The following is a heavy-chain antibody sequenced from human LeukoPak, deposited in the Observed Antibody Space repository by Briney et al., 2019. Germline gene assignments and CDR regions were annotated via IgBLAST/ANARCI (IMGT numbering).Heavy chain of an antibody. CDR3: ARQDYGGNSSY. V-gene: IGHV3-21*05. Sequence: GGSLRLSCAASGFTFSSYSMNWVRQAPGKGLEWVSYISSSSSPIYYADSVKGRFTISRDNAKNSLYLQMNSLRAEDTAVYYCARQDYGGNSSYWGQGTLVTVSS. D-gene: IGHD4-23*01. CDR2: ISSSSSPI. CDR1: GFTFSSYS. J-gene: IGHJ4*02.